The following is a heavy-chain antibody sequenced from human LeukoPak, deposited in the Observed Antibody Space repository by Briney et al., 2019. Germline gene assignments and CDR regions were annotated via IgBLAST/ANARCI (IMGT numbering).Heavy chain of an antibody. J-gene: IGHJ4*02. Sequence: PGGSLRLSCAASGFTVSNYDMNYVMSWVRQAPGKGMEWVSAISGSGNNTYHADSVKGRFTISRDNSKNTLSLQMNSLRAEDTAIYYCARKYASGTYPLDYWGQGTLVTVSS. CDR1: GFTVSNYD. CDR2: ISGSGNNT. CDR3: ARKYASGTYPLDY. D-gene: IGHD3-10*01. V-gene: IGHV3-23*01.